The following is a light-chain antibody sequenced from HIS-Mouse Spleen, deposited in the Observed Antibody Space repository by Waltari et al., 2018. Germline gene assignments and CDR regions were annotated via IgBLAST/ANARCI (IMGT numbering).Light chain of an antibody. CDR3: SSYTSSSPYVV. V-gene: IGLV2-14*01. J-gene: IGLJ2*01. CDR2: EVS. CDR1: SSDVGGYNY. Sequence: QSALTQPASVSGSPGQSITISCTGPSSDVGGYNYVSWYQQHPAKAPKLMIYEVSNRPSGVSNGCSASKSGNTASLTISGLQAEDEADYYCSSYTSSSPYVVFGGGTKLTVL.